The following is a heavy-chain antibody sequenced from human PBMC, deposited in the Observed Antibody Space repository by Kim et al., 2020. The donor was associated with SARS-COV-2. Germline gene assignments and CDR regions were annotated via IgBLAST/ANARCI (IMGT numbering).Heavy chain of an antibody. D-gene: IGHD6-13*01. J-gene: IGHJ5*02. Sequence: SETLSLTCTVSGGSISSSSYYWGWIRQPPGKGLEWIGSIYYSGSTYYNPSLKSRVTISVDTSKNQFSLKLSSVTAADTAVYYCARQWGGRYSSSWYNWFDPWGQGTLVTVSS. CDR2: IYYSGST. V-gene: IGHV4-39*01. CDR3: ARQWGGRYSSSWYNWFDP. CDR1: GGSISSSSYY.